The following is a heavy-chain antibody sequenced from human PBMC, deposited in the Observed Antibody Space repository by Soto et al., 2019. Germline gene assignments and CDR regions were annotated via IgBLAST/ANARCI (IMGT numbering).Heavy chain of an antibody. D-gene: IGHD6-13*01. Sequence: SETLSLTCTVSGGSISSYYWSWIRQPPGKGLEWIGYIYYSGSTNYNPSPKSRVTISVDTSKNQFSLKLSSVTAADTAVYYCARDHRLIHSSSRAYYYGMDVWGQGTTVTVSS. CDR2: IYYSGST. CDR3: ARDHRLIHSSSRAYYYGMDV. CDR1: GGSISSYY. V-gene: IGHV4-59*01. J-gene: IGHJ6*02.